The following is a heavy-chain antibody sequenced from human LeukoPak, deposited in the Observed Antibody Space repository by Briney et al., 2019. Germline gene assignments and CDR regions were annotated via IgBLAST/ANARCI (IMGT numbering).Heavy chain of an antibody. V-gene: IGHV3-53*01. Sequence: GGSLRLSCAASGFTFSSYSMNWVRQAPGKGLEWVSVIYSGGSTYYADSVKGRFTISRDNSKNTLYLQMNSLRAEDTAVYYCARVSGYSGYVDYWGQGTLVTVSS. CDR1: GFTFSSYS. J-gene: IGHJ4*02. CDR2: IYSGGST. D-gene: IGHD5-12*01. CDR3: ARVSGYSGYVDY.